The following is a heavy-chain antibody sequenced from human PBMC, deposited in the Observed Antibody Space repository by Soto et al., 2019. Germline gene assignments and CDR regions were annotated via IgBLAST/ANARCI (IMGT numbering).Heavy chain of an antibody. CDR1: GYIFSSHG. Sequence: QVHLVHSGAEVKKPGASVKVSCKASGYIFSSHGISWVRQTPGRGLEWMAWISAYNGDRNYAETLQGRVTVTTDTSTNTAYMELRSLRSDDTAVYYCAREAFDADYIDFWGQGTLVTVSS. CDR3: AREAFDADYIDF. V-gene: IGHV1-18*01. CDR2: ISAYNGDR. D-gene: IGHD3-10*01. J-gene: IGHJ4*02.